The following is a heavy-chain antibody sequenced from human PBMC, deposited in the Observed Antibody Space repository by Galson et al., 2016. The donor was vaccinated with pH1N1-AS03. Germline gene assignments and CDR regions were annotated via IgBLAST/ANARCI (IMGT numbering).Heavy chain of an antibody. D-gene: IGHD6-19*01. V-gene: IGHV1-69*06. CDR2: IIPIFDTS. CDR3: AREIAVATDAFDI. J-gene: IGHJ3*02. Sequence: SVKVSCKASGGTFISYVISWVRQAPGQGLEWMGEIIPIFDTSNYTRKFRGRVTMTGDTPISTAYMELSSLTSEDTAVYYCAREIAVATDAFDIWGHGTLVTVSS. CDR1: GGTFISYV.